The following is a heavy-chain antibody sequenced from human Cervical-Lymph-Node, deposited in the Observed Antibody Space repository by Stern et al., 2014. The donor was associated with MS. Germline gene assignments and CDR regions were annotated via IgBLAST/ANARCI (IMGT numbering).Heavy chain of an antibody. Sequence: QMQLVQSGAEIRKPGASVKISCEASGYTFTTYYMHWVRQAPGQGLEWMALFNPSGGKTTYAQRFQGRVTVTGDTSTSTVYMELTGLRSEDTAVYYCARVLSLATSDSWGQGTLVIVSS. D-gene: IGHD1-1*01. J-gene: IGHJ4*02. CDR1: GYTFTTYY. V-gene: IGHV1-46*01. CDR2: FNPSGGKT. CDR3: ARVLSLATSDS.